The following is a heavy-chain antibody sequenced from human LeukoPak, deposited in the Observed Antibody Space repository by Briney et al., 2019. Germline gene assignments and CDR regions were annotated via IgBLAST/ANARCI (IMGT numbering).Heavy chain of an antibody. CDR1: GGSISSYY. V-gene: IGHV4-59*01. D-gene: IGHD2/OR15-2a*01. J-gene: IGHJ3*02. CDR3: ARSFSVNAFDI. CDR2: IYYSGST. Sequence: SETLSLTCTVSGGSISSYYWSWIRQPPGKGLEWIGYIYYSGSTNYNPSPKSRVTISVDTSKNQFSLKLSSVTAADTAVYYCARSFSVNAFDIWGQGTMVTVSS.